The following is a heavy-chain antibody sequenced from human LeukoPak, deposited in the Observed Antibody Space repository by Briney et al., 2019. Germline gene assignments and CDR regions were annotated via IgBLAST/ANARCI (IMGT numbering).Heavy chain of an antibody. CDR2: ISGSGGST. Sequence: GGSLRLSCAASGFTFSNYAVSWVRQAPGKGLEWVSGISGSGGSTYHADSVKGRFTISRDNSKNTLYLQMNSLRAEDTAVYYCAKANIRVFDFDYWGQGTLVTVSS. J-gene: IGHJ4*02. CDR3: AKANIRVFDFDY. CDR1: GFTFSNYA. D-gene: IGHD2/OR15-2a*01. V-gene: IGHV3-23*01.